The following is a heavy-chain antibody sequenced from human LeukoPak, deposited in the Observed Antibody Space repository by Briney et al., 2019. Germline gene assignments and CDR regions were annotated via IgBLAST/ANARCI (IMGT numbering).Heavy chain of an antibody. D-gene: IGHD3-10*01. V-gene: IGHV4-30-4*01. CDR1: GGSLSSGNYY. Sequence: SETLSLTGTVSGGSLSSGNYYWSWIRQPPGKGLEWIGYIYYSGSTYYNPSLKSRVTISVDTSKNQFSVKLSSVTAADTAVYYCAREDLPYCSGSYRSRGFDPWGQGTLVTVSS. CDR3: AREDLPYCSGSYRSRGFDP. CDR2: IYYSGST. J-gene: IGHJ5*02.